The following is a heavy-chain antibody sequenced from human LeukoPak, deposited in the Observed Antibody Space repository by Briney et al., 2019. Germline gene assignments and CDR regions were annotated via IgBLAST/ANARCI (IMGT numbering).Heavy chain of an antibody. Sequence: SETLSLTCTVSGGSISSYYWSWIRQPPGKGLEWIGHIYYSGSTNYNPSLKSRVTISVDTSKNEFSLKLSSVSAADTAVYYCARRGNDFWSDYTYYFDYWGQGTLVTASS. J-gene: IGHJ4*02. CDR2: IYYSGST. CDR1: GGSISSYY. CDR3: ARRGNDFWSDYTYYFDY. V-gene: IGHV4-59*08. D-gene: IGHD3-3*01.